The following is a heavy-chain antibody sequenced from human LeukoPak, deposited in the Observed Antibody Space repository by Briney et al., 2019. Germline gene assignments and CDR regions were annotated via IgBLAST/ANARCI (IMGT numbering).Heavy chain of an antibody. CDR3: ATTAYCSSTSCYFYYFDY. CDR1: GYTLTELS. Sequence: ASVKVSCKVSGYTLTELSMHWVRQAPGKGLEWMGGFDPEDGETIYAQKFQGRATMTEDTSTDTAYMELSSLRSEDTAVYYCATTAYCSSTSCYFYYFDYWGQGTLVTVSS. D-gene: IGHD2-2*01. CDR2: FDPEDGET. V-gene: IGHV1-24*01. J-gene: IGHJ4*02.